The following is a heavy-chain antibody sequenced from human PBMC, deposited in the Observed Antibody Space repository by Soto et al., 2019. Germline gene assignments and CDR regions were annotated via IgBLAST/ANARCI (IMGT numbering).Heavy chain of an antibody. Sequence: ETLSLTCTVSGGSVSSGSYAWSWIRQPPGKGLDWIGYISYSGTTNYNPSLKSRVTISVDTSQNKVSLKLTSVTAADTAVYYCARRAYCGGDCYSPPYNWFDPWGQGTLVTVSS. CDR2: ISYSGTT. CDR3: ARRAYCGGDCYSPPYNWFDP. V-gene: IGHV4-61*01. J-gene: IGHJ5*02. D-gene: IGHD2-21*02. CDR1: GGSVSSGSYA.